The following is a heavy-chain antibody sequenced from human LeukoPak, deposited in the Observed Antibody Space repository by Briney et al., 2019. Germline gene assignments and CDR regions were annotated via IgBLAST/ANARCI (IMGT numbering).Heavy chain of an antibody. Sequence: ASVKVSCKASGYTFTSYGISWVRQAPGQGLEWMGWISAYNGNTNYAQKLQGRVTMTTDTSTSTAYMELSRLRSDDTAVYYCARPVVPAAIFWFDPWGQGTLVTVSS. D-gene: IGHD2-2*01. CDR3: ARPVVPAAIFWFDP. J-gene: IGHJ5*02. CDR1: GYTFTSYG. V-gene: IGHV1-18*01. CDR2: ISAYNGNT.